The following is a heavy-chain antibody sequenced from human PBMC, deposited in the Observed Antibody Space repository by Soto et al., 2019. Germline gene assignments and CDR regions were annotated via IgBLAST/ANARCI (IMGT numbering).Heavy chain of an antibody. Sequence: SETLSLTCTVSGGSISSSSYYWGWIRQPPGKGLEWIGSIYYSGSTYYNPSLKSRVTISVDTSKNQFSLKLSSVTAADTAVYYCARVLKMIVVVITGWFDPWGQGTLVTVSS. J-gene: IGHJ5*02. D-gene: IGHD3-22*01. CDR3: ARVLKMIVVVITGWFDP. CDR1: GGSISSSSYY. CDR2: IYYSGST. V-gene: IGHV4-39*01.